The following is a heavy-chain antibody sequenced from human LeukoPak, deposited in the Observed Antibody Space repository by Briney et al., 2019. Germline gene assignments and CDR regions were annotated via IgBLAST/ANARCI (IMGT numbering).Heavy chain of an antibody. CDR3: ARGWDSGGYYEIDDAFDI. D-gene: IGHD1-26*01. J-gene: IGHJ3*02. V-gene: IGHV1-2*02. Sequence: ASVKVSCKASGYTFTGYYLHWVRQAPGQGLEWMGWINPNSGGDTNYAQKFQGRVTMTRDTSISTAYMELNRLTSDDTAVYYCARGWDSGGYYEIDDAFDIWGQGTMVTVSS. CDR2: INPNSGGDT. CDR1: GYTFTGYY.